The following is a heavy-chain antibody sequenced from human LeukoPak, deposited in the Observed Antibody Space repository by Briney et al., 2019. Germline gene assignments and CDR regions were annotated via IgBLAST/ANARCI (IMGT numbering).Heavy chain of an antibody. CDR1: GFTLSDHY. D-gene: IGHD3-10*01. J-gene: IGHJ3*02. CDR2: IRDKANSYTT. Sequence: GGSLRLSGAASGFTLSDHYMDWVRQAPGKGLEWVGRIRDKANSYTTEYAASVKGRFTISRDDSKSSLYLQMNSLKTEDTAVYYCARAHYYGSWSYDAFDIWGQGTMVTVSS. CDR3: ARAHYYGSWSYDAFDI. V-gene: IGHV3-72*01.